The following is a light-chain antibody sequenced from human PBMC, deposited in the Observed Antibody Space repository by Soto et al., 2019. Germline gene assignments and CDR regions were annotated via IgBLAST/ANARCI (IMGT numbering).Light chain of an antibody. CDR2: GAS. CDR3: QHYNDWPPAFT. V-gene: IGKV3D-15*01. Sequence: EILMTQSPATLSVSPGERATLSCRARQSLNRNLAWYQQKPGQAPRLIIYGASTRASGIPARFSGSGSGTEFTLTISGLQSEDFALYYCQHYNDWPPAFTFGPGTKVDL. J-gene: IGKJ3*01. CDR1: QSLNRN.